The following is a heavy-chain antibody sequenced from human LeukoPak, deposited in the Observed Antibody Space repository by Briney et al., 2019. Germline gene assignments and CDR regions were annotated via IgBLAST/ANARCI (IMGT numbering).Heavy chain of an antibody. CDR1: GFTFSSYG. J-gene: IGHJ4*02. CDR2: ISYDGSNK. V-gene: IGHV3-30*18. CDR3: AKTPYCSSTSCYGGILTGAQY. Sequence: GGSLRLSCAASGFTFSSYGMHWVCQAPGKGLEWVAVISYDGSNKYYADSVKGRFTISRDNSKNTLYLQMNSLGAEDTAVYYCAKTPYCSSTSCYGGILTGAQYWGQGTLVTVSS. D-gene: IGHD2-2*01.